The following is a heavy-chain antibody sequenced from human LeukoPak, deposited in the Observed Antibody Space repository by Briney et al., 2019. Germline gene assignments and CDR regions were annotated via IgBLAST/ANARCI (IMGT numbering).Heavy chain of an antibody. CDR1: GGSISSYY. J-gene: IGHJ4*02. V-gene: IGHV4-4*07. CDR3: ARGGSSGYYYG. Sequence: SETLSLTCTVSGGSISSYYWSWIRQPAGKGLEWMGRLYLRGSTNYNPSLKSRVTMSVDTSKNQLSLKLTSMTAADTAVYYCARGGSSGYYYGWGQGTLVTVSS. D-gene: IGHD3-22*01. CDR2: LYLRGST.